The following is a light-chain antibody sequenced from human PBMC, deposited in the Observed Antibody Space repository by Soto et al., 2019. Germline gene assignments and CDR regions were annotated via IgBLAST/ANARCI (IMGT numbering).Light chain of an antibody. V-gene: IGKV2-28*01. CDR2: LAS. J-gene: IGKJ5*01. Sequence: DIVLTQSPLSLPVTPGEPASISCRSSQSLLHTNGYNYLDWYLQKPGQSPQLLIYLASNRASGVPDRFSGSGSGTDFTLKISRVEAEDVGVYYCMQGTHWPPITFGQGTRLEIK. CDR3: MQGTHWPPIT. CDR1: QSLLHTNGYNY.